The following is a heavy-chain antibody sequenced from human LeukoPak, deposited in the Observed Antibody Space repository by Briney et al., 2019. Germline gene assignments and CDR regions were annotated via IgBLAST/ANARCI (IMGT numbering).Heavy chain of an antibody. V-gene: IGHV3-23*01. J-gene: IGHJ5*02. Sequence: GGSLRLSCAASGFTFSSYAMSWVRQAPGKGLQWVSSITDSGGRTEYADFVKGRFTISRDNSKNTMYLQMNSLRAEDTAVYYCAKNGESLNMWFGPWGQGTQVTVSS. CDR2: ITDSGGRT. CDR1: GFTFSSYA. CDR3: AKNGESLNMWFGP. D-gene: IGHD4-17*01.